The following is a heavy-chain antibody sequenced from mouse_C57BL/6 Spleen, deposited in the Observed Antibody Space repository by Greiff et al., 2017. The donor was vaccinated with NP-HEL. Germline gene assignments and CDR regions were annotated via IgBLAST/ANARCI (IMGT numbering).Heavy chain of an antibody. J-gene: IGHJ1*03. V-gene: IGHV1-53*01. CDR3: ACITTVVATRPFWYFDV. D-gene: IGHD1-1*01. Sequence: QVQLQQPGTELVKPGASVKLSCKASGYTFPSYWMHWVKQRPGQGLEWIGNINPSNGGTNYNEKFKSKATLTVDKSSSTAYMQLSSLTSEDSAVYYCACITTVVATRPFWYFDVWGTGTTVTVSS. CDR1: GYTFPSYW. CDR2: INPSNGGT.